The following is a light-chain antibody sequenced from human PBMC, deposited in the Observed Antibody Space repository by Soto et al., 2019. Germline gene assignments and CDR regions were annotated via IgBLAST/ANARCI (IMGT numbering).Light chain of an antibody. J-gene: IGLJ3*02. CDR1: SSDVGDYEH. V-gene: IGLV2-18*01. CDR2: DVT. Sequence: QSALTQPPSVSGSPGQSVTISCTVTSSDVGDYEHVSWYQQAPGTAPKLIIFDVTNRPSGVPDRFSGSKSCNTPSLTIFGLQAEDEADYYCSLYTSSSTWVFGGGTKLTVL. CDR3: SLYTSSSTWV.